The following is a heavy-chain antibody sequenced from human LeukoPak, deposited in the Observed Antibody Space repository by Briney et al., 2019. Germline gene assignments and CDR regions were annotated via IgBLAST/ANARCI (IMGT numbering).Heavy chain of an antibody. J-gene: IGHJ4*02. CDR1: GFSISSGYY. CDR2: VCRDGSA. Sequence: SETLSLTCAVSGFSISSGYYWGWIRQPPGKRLVWIGSVCRDGSAFYNPSLKSRVSLSVDTSTMKFSLRLTSVTAADTAVYYCARLTYCFTASGYHYFDHWGQGAVVSVSS. V-gene: IGHV4-38-2*01. CDR3: ARLTYCFTASGYHYFDH. D-gene: IGHD3-22*01.